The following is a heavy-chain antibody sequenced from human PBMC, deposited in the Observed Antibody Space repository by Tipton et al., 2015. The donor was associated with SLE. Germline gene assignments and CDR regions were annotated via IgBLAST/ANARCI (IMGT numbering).Heavy chain of an antibody. V-gene: IGHV4-38-2*02. Sequence: TLSLTCTVSGYSISSGYSWGWIRQPPGKGLEWIGSWSQSVGTAYNPSLKSRVSIFADSSKSQFHLKVTSLTAADTAVYYCARDLGHGGDSDYWGQGTLVTVSS. CDR3: ARDLGHGGDSDY. J-gene: IGHJ4*02. D-gene: IGHD3/OR15-3a*01. CDR2: WSQSVGT. CDR1: GYSISSGYS.